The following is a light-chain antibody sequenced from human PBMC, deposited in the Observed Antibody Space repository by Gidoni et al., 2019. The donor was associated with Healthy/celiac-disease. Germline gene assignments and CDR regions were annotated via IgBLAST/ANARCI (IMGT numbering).Light chain of an antibody. Sequence: QPVFTQPRSASAPLGASVTLAFTLTSGYSNYKVDWYQQRPGKGPRFGMRVGTGGIVGSKGDGIPDRFSGLGSGLNRYLTIKNIQEEDESDYHCGADHGSGSNFVWVFGGGTKLTVL. CDR3: GADHGSGSNFVWV. CDR1: SGYSNYK. CDR2: VGTGGIVG. V-gene: IGLV9-49*01. J-gene: IGLJ3*02.